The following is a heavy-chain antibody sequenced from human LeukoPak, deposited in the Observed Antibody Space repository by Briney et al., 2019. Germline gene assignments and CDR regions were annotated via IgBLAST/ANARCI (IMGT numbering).Heavy chain of an antibody. CDR1: SGSISGDTYY. J-gene: IGHJ4*02. D-gene: IGHD4-11*01. CDR2: IYYSGST. CDR3: ARDRVRGNSNPFFDY. Sequence: SETLSLTCTVSSGSISGDTYYWSWIRQPPGKGLEWIGYIYYSGSTNYNPSLKSRVTISVDTSKNQFSLKLNSVTAADTAVYYCARDRVRGNSNPFFDYWGQGTLVTVSS. V-gene: IGHV4-61*01.